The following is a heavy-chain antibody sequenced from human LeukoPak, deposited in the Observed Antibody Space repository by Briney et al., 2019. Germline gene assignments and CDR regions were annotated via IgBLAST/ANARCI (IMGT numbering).Heavy chain of an antibody. V-gene: IGHV3-30*02. J-gene: IGHJ6*03. CDR2: IRYAGSNK. D-gene: IGHD4-17*01. CDR1: GFTFSSYS. CDR3: AKGGYGDHYYYYYYMDV. Sequence: GGSLRLSCAASGFTFSSYSMNWVRQAPGKGLVWVAFIRYAGSNKYYADSVEGRFTISRDNSKNTLYLQMSSLRVEDTAVYYCAKGGYGDHYYYYYYMDVWGKGTPVTISS.